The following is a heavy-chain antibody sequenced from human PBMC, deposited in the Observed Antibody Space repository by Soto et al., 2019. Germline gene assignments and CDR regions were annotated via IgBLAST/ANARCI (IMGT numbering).Heavy chain of an antibody. J-gene: IGHJ4*02. V-gene: IGHV4-59*08. D-gene: IGHD6-13*01. CDR3: ARHKIALAGFDY. CDR2: VSYTGST. Sequence: SETLSLTCTVSGGSISNYYWSWIRQPPGKGLEWIAYVSYTGSTNYNPSLRSRLTISVDTSNNHFSLKLSSVTAADTAVYYCARHKIALAGFDYWGQGTLVTVSS. CDR1: GGSISNYY.